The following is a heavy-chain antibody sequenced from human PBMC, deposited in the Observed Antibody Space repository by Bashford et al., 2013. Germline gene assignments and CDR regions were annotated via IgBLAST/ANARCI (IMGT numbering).Heavy chain of an antibody. CDR3: ARGQSPRDWYYGSGSSFDY. J-gene: IGHJ4*02. V-gene: IGHV4-31*03. CDR2: IYYSGST. Sequence: SETLSLTCTVSGGSISSGGYYWSWIRQHPGKGLEWIGYIYYSGSTYYNPSLKSRVTISVDTSKNQFSLKLSSVTAADTAVYYCARGQSPRDWYYGSGSSFDYWGQGTLVTVSS. D-gene: IGHD3-10*01. CDR1: GGSISSGGYY.